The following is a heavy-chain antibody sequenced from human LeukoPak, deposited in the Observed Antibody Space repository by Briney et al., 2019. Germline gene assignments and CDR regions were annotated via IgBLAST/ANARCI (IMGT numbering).Heavy chain of an antibody. D-gene: IGHD3-22*01. V-gene: IGHV3-20*04. CDR1: GFTFXDYG. CDR3: XXXLXXXSSXYYYFTNDAXDI. CDR2: INWNGGST. J-gene: IGHJ3*02. Sequence: XXASGFTFXDYGMSWVRQAPGKGLEWVSGINWNGGSTDYADSVKGRFTISRDNAKNSLYLQMNSLRAEDTALYYXXXXLXXXSSXYYYFTNDAXDIWGQGTXVTVSS.